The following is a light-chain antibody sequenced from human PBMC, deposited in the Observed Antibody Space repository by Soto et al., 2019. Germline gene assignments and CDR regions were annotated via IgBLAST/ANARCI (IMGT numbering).Light chain of an antibody. CDR3: MQALQTPFT. Sequence: EIVMTQSPLSLPVTPGEPASISCRSSQSLLHSNGYTYLDWYLQKPGQSPQVLIHLGSYRASGVPDRFSGSASGAEFTLKISRVEAEDVGVYYCMQALQTPFTLGQGTKLEIQ. V-gene: IGKV2-28*01. J-gene: IGKJ2*01. CDR1: QSLLHSNGYTY. CDR2: LGS.